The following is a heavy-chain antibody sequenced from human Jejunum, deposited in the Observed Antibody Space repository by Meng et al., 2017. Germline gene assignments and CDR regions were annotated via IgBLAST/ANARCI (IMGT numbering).Heavy chain of an antibody. CDR3: VREKRRTYYFDY. Sequence: QVQLQESGPGLGKPSQTLSLTCTVSGGSISSDDYYWSWIRQPPGKGLEWIGYINYSGDTSYSPSLKSRVTISFDTTNNQFSLKLTSVTAADTAVYYCVREKRRTYYFDYWGQGTLVTVSS. CDR2: INYSGDT. D-gene: IGHD3-16*01. CDR1: GGSISSDDYY. V-gene: IGHV4-30-4*01. J-gene: IGHJ4*02.